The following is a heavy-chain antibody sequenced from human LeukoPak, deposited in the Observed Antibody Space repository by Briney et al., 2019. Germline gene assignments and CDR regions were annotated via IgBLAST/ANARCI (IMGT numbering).Heavy chain of an antibody. J-gene: IGHJ4*02. CDR1: GGSTSSGAYY. Sequence: SQTLSLTCAVSGGSTSSGAYYWSWIRQHPGSGLEWIWYIYSSGSSYYNPSLNSRVTISLDTSQNQFSLTLSSVTAADTAVYYCARDLGTIATRPFDYWGQGALVTVSS. CDR3: ARDLGTIATRPFDY. CDR2: IYSSGSS. V-gene: IGHV4-31*11. D-gene: IGHD6-6*01.